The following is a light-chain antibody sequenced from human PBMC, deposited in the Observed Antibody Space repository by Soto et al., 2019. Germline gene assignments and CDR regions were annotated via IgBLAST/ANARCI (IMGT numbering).Light chain of an antibody. CDR3: QQYSSAPSWT. CDR2: GAS. J-gene: IGKJ1*01. V-gene: IGKV3-20*01. CDR1: QSVSSSY. Sequence: EIVLTQSPGTLSLSPGERATLSFRASQSVSSSYLAWYQQKPGQAPRLLIYGASSRATGIPDRFSGSGSGTDLTLTISRLEQEDFAVYYCQQYSSAPSWTFGQGTNVEIK.